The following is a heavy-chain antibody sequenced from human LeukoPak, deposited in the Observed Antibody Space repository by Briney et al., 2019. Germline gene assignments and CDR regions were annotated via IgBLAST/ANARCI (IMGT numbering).Heavy chain of an antibody. Sequence: ASVKVSCKASGYTFTSYDINWVRQATGQGLEWMGWMNPNSGNTGYAQKFQGRVTMTRNTSISTAYMELSSLRSEDTAVYYCARGRSSSWYSYYYYYMDVWGKGTTVTISS. J-gene: IGHJ6*03. D-gene: IGHD6-13*01. CDR3: ARGRSSSWYSYYYYYMDV. CDR2: MNPNSGNT. CDR1: GYTFTSYD. V-gene: IGHV1-8*01.